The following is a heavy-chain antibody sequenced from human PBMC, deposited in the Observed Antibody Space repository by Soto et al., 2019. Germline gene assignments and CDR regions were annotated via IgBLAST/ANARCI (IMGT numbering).Heavy chain of an antibody. D-gene: IGHD6-19*01. Sequence: PSQTLSLTCAISGDSVSGNSAAWNWIRQSPSRGLEWLGRTYYRSRWYNDYAVSVKSRITVTPDTSKNQFSLHLNSVTPEDTAVYYCARELPHYVSSDSYLDSWAQGALVTVSS. V-gene: IGHV6-1*01. J-gene: IGHJ4*02. CDR1: GDSVSGNSAA. CDR2: TYYRSRWYN. CDR3: ARELPHYVSSDSYLDS.